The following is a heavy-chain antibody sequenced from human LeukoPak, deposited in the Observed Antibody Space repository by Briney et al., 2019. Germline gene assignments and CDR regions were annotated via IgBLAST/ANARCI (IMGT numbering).Heavy chain of an antibody. CDR2: IYYSGST. CDR3: ARMESGWYISDY. V-gene: IGHV4-59*08. Sequence: SETLSLTCTVSGGSISSYYWSWIRQPPGKGLEWIGYIYYSGSTNYNPSLKSRVTISVDTSKNQFSLKLSSVTAADTAVYYCARMESGWYISDYWGQGTLVTVSS. D-gene: IGHD6-19*01. CDR1: GGSISSYY. J-gene: IGHJ4*02.